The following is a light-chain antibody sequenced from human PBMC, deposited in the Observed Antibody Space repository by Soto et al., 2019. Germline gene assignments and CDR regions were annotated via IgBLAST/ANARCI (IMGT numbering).Light chain of an antibody. J-gene: IGKJ1*01. CDR2: GAS. CDR1: QSVSNSY. V-gene: IGKV3-20*01. Sequence: EIVLTQSPGTLSLSPGERATLSCRASQSVSNSYLAWYQQKLGQAPRLLIYGASTRAPGIPDSFSGSGSGTAFTLTISRLEPEDFALSSCQQYGSSTRTFGQGTKVEIK. CDR3: QQYGSSTRT.